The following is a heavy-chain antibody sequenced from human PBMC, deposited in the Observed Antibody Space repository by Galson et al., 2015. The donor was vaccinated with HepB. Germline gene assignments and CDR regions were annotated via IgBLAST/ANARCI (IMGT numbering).Heavy chain of an antibody. Sequence: SLRLSCAASGFTFSSYGMHWVRQAPGKGLEWVSVISYHGSNKYYADSVKGRFTISRDNSKNTLYLQMNSLRAEDTAVYYCVKGSGSRVPYFDYWGQGTLVTVPS. D-gene: IGHD3-22*01. J-gene: IGHJ4*02. CDR3: VKGSGSRVPYFDY. V-gene: IGHV3-30*18. CDR1: GFTFSSYG. CDR2: ISYHGSNK.